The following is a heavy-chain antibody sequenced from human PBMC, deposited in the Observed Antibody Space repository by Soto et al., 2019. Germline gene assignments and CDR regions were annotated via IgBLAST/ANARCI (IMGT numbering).Heavy chain of an antibody. D-gene: IGHD2-2*01. V-gene: IGHV3-23*01. CDR3: AKDPISASLLIWYFSL. CDR2: IIYSGGST. J-gene: IGHJ2*01. Sequence: EEQLLESGGGLEQPGGSLRLSCAASGFTFSTYAMSWVRQAPGKGPEWVGTIIYSGGSTYYTDSVKGRFTISRDNSKNMLYMQMNSLIVEDTAVYYCAKDPISASLLIWYFSLWGRGTLVTGSS. CDR1: GFTFSTYA.